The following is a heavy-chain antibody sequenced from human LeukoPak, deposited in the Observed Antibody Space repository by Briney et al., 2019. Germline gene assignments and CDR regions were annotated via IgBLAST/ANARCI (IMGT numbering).Heavy chain of an antibody. J-gene: IGHJ4*02. CDR1: GFTFSSYE. D-gene: IGHD3-22*01. Sequence: PGGSLRLSCAASGFTFSSYEMNWVRQAPGKGLEWVSYISSSGSTIYYADSVKGRFTISRDNAKNSLYLQMNSLRAEDTALYYCAKGAVGSDYGPFGYWGQGTLVTVSS. CDR2: ISSSGSTI. CDR3: AKGAVGSDYGPFGY. V-gene: IGHV3-48*03.